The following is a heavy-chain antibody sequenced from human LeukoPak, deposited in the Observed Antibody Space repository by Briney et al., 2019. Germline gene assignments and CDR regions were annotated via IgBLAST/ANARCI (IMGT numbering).Heavy chain of an antibody. Sequence: GASVKVSCKATSRVSWVRQAPGQGLEWTGWIGSYGGDTYYAQKFQGRVTVTTRTSTSTVYMELGSLRSDDTAVYYCARDLWNFYDDSGYYRDFDSWGQGTLVTVSS. CDR1: TSR. J-gene: IGHJ5*01. CDR3: ARDLWNFYDDSGYYRDFDS. D-gene: IGHD3-22*01. V-gene: IGHV1-18*01. CDR2: IGSYGGDT.